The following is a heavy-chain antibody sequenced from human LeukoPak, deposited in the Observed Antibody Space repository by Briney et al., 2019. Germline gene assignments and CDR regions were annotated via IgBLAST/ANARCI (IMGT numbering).Heavy chain of an antibody. Sequence: GGSLRLSCAASRFTFSSYWMTWVRQAPGRGLEWVANIKQDGGMTYYVDSVKGRFTISRDNAKNSLYLQMNSLRVEDTAVYYCARGPFEHDSSGHYYYYGMDVWGQGTTVTVSS. V-gene: IGHV3-7*01. CDR2: IKQDGGMT. D-gene: IGHD3-22*01. CDR3: ARGPFEHDSSGHYYYYGMDV. J-gene: IGHJ6*02. CDR1: RFTFSSYW.